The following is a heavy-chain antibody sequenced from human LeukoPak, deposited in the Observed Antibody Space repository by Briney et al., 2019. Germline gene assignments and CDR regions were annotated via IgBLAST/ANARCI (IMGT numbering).Heavy chain of an antibody. D-gene: IGHD2-15*01. CDR1: GFTFSSYA. J-gene: IGHJ3*02. CDR3: ARGGYPGLPLHAFDI. V-gene: IGHV3-30-3*01. CDR2: ISYDGSNK. Sequence: GGSLRLSCAASGFTFSSYAMHWVRQAPGKGLEWVAVISYDGSNKYYADSVKGRFTISRDNSKNTLYLQMNSLRAEDTAVYYCARGGYPGLPLHAFDIWGQGTMVTVSS.